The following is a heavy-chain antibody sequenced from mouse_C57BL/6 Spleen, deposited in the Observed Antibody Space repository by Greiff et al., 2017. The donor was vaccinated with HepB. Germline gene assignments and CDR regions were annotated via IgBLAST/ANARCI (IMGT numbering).Heavy chain of an antibody. CDR1: GYTFTSYW. V-gene: IGHV1-64*01. J-gene: IGHJ1*03. CDR2: IHPNSGST. CDR3: ARSLITTVVAWYFDV. Sequence: QVQLKQPGAELVKPGASVKLSCKASGYTFTSYWMHWVKQRPGQGLEWIGMIHPNSGSTNYNEKFKSKATLTVDKSSSTAYMQLSSLTSEDSAVYYCARSLITTVVAWYFDVWGTGTTVTVSS. D-gene: IGHD1-1*01.